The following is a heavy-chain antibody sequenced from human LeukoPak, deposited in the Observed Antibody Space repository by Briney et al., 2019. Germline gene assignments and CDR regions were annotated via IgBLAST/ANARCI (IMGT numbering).Heavy chain of an antibody. CDR2: MSYDGLNK. V-gene: IGHV3-30*03. CDR3: AIAGPMVRGVTSFDY. CDR1: GFTFSSYA. Sequence: GRSLRLSCAASGFTFSSYAMHWVRQSLGKGLEWVAVMSYDGLNKYYADSVKGRFTISRDNAKNSLYLQMNSLRAEDTAVYYCAIAGPMVRGVTSFDYWGQGTLVTVSS. J-gene: IGHJ4*02. D-gene: IGHD3-10*01.